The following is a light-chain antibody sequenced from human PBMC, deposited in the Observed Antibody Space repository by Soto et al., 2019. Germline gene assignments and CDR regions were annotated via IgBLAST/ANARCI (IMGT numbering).Light chain of an antibody. V-gene: IGKV1-39*01. J-gene: IGKJ1*01. Sequence: DIPMTLSPASLSASVGDRVTITCRAGLDMRRYLNWYQQKPGNAPQLRISATSFLQIGVRSRFSGSGSGTDFSLVITDLQLEDSATYYCQQGYTSRLTSGQGTKVEI. CDR1: LDMRRY. CDR2: ATS. CDR3: QQGYTSRLT.